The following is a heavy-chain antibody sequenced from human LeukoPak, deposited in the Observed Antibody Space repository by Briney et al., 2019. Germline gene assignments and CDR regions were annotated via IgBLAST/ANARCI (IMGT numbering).Heavy chain of an antibody. V-gene: IGHV4-4*07. J-gene: IGHJ6*03. D-gene: IGHD6-19*01. CDR1: GGSISSYY. CDR3: ARDNVAADHYYYYMDV. CDR2: IYTSGST. Sequence: ASETLSLTCSVSGGSISSYYWSWIRQPAGKGLEWIGRIYTSGSTNYNPSLKSRVTMSVDTSKNQFSLKLSSVTAADTAVYYCARDNVAADHYYYYMDVWGKGTTVTVSS.